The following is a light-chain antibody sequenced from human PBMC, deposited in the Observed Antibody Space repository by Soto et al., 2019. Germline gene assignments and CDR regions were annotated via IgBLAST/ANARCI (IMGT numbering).Light chain of an antibody. CDR3: QQYGSSGT. CDR2: GAS. CDR1: QSVSNNY. V-gene: IGKV3-20*01. Sequence: EVLLTQSPGTLSLSPGERATLSCGASQSVSNNYLAWYQQKPGQAPRLLIYGASNRATGIPDRFSGSGSGTEFTLTISRLEPEDFEVYYCQQYGSSGTFGQGTKVDIK. J-gene: IGKJ1*01.